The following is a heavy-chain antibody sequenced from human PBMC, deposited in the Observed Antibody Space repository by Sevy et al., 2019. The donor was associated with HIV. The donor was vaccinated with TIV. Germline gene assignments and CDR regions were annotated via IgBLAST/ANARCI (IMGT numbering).Heavy chain of an antibody. CDR3: AKFGDYYDSGGYYWYFDF. Sequence: GGFLRLSCAASGFIFSDYAMSWVRQAPGKGLEWVSSISGGDDSTYYADSVKGRFTVSRDNSKNTLYLQMITLRAEDTALYYCAKFGDYYDSGGYYWYFDFWGRGTLVTVSS. D-gene: IGHD3-22*01. CDR2: ISGGDDST. J-gene: IGHJ2*01. CDR1: GFIFSDYA. V-gene: IGHV3-23*01.